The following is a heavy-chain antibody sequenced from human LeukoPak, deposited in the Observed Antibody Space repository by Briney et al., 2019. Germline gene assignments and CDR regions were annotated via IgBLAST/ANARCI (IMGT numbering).Heavy chain of an antibody. CDR3: AKDTYYDSSGYDDAFDI. CDR2: ISGSGGST. D-gene: IGHD3-22*01. CDR1: GFTFSSYA. J-gene: IGHJ3*02. Sequence: GGSLRLSCAASGFTFSSYAMSWVRQAPGKGLEWVSAISGSGGSTYYADSVKGRFTISRDNSKNTLYLQMNSLRAEDTAVHYCAKDTYYDSSGYDDAFDIWGQGTMVTVSS. V-gene: IGHV3-23*01.